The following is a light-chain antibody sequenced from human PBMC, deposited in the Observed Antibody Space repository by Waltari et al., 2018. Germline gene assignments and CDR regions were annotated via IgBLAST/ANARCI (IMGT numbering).Light chain of an antibody. CDR2: DVT. V-gene: IGLV2-8*01. J-gene: IGLJ3*02. CDR1: SSDVGTYNY. Sequence: QSALTQPPSASGSPGQSVTISCTGTSSDVGTYNYVSWYQQHPGKAPNLMIYDVTNRPSGVPVRFSAAKSGNTASLTVSGLQAEDEADYYCSSYTGSDMDIVFGGGTKLTVL. CDR3: SSYTGSDMDIV.